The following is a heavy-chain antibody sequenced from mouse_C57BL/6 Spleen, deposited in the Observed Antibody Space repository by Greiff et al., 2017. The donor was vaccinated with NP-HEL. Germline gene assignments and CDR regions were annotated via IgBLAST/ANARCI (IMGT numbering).Heavy chain of an antibody. Sequence: VQLQQPGAELVRPGSSVKLSCKASGYTFTSYWMHWVKQRPIQGLEWIGNIDPSDSETHYNQKFKDKATLTVDKSSSTAYMQLSSLTSEDSAVYYCARWGLQWYFDVWGTGTTVTVSS. V-gene: IGHV1-52*01. J-gene: IGHJ1*03. CDR2: IDPSDSET. CDR3: ARWGLQWYFDV. D-gene: IGHD3-1*01. CDR1: GYTFTSYW.